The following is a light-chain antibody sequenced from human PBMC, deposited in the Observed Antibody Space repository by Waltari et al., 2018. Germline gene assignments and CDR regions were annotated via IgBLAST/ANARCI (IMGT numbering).Light chain of an antibody. CDR3: QQYDSSPIT. J-gene: IGKJ5*01. CDR1: PSVLYSYNNKKY. CDR2: WAS. V-gene: IGKV4-1*01. Sequence: DIVMTQSTDSLAVPLRERAPLTSTSSPSVLYSYNNKKYLAWYQQKPGQPPKLLIYWASNRESGVPARFSGSGSGTDFTLTISSLQAEDVAVYYCQQYDSSPITFGQGTRLEIK.